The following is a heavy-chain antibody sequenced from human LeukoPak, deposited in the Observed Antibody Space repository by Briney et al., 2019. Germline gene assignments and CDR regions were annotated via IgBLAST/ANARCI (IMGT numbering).Heavy chain of an antibody. Sequence: SETLSLTCTVSGGSISRSYWSWMRQPAGKGPEWIGRIYGSGTITYNPSLESRVTMSVDTSKNQFSLKLRSVTAADTAVYYCARDSGTTGEVRFDPWGQGILVTVSS. CDR3: ARDSGTTGEVRFDP. D-gene: IGHD3-10*01. CDR1: GGSISRSY. J-gene: IGHJ5*02. CDR2: IYGSGTI. V-gene: IGHV4-4*07.